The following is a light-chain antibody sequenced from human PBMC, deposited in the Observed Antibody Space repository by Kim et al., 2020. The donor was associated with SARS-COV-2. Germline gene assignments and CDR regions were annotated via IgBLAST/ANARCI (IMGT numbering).Light chain of an antibody. CDR1: QSVSSY. Sequence: PPGERATLSCRASQSVSSYVAWYQQKPGQAPRLLIYDASNRATGIPARFSGSGSGTDFTLTISSLEPEDFAVYYCQQRSNWPPLTFGGGTKVDIK. CDR2: DAS. CDR3: QQRSNWPPLT. J-gene: IGKJ4*01. V-gene: IGKV3-11*01.